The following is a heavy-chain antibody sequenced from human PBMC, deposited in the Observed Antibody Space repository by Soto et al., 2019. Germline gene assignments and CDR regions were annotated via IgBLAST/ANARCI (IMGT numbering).Heavy chain of an antibody. CDR2: INPKSGGT. D-gene: IGHD1-26*01. V-gene: IGHV1-2*02. CDR1: GYTFTVYY. J-gene: IGHJ4*02. Sequence: QVQLVQSGAEVKKPGASVNVSCKASGYTFTVYYMHWARQAPGQGLEWMGWINPKSGGTMYRQKCQCRVTMTWDTSISTAYMPLPRLRSDDTAVYYCARDLATGGGSAGFGYWGQGTLVTVS. CDR3: ARDLATGGGSAGFGY.